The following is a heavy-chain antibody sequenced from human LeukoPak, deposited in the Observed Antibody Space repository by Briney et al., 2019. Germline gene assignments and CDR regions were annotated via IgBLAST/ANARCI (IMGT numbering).Heavy chain of an antibody. D-gene: IGHD3-3*01. CDR2: ISSSSSYI. CDR1: GFTFSSYS. J-gene: IGHJ6*03. Sequence: GGSLRLSCAASGFTFSSYSMNWVRQAPGKGLEWVSSISSSSSYIYYADSVKGRFTISRDNAKNSLYLQMNSLRAEDTAVHYCARIATADFWSGYYLNYYYMDVWGKGTTVTVSS. CDR3: ARIATADFWSGYYLNYYYMDV. V-gene: IGHV3-21*01.